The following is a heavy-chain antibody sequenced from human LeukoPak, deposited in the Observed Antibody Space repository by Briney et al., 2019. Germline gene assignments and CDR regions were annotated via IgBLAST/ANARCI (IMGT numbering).Heavy chain of an antibody. CDR2: INHSGST. D-gene: IGHD4-23*01. CDR1: GGSFSGYY. V-gene: IGHV4-34*01. CDR3: AKGGVYGGNPGAGVFHY. J-gene: IGHJ4*02. Sequence: SETLSLTCAVYGGSFSGYYWSWIRQPPGKGLEWIGEINHSGSTNYNPSLKSRVTISVDTSKNQFSLKLSSVTAADTAVYYCAKGGVYGGNPGAGVFHYWGQGTLVTVSS.